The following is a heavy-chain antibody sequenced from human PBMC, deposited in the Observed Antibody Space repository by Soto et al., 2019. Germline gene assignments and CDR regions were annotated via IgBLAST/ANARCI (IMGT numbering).Heavy chain of an antibody. J-gene: IGHJ3*02. V-gene: IGHV3-30*04. CDR3: AREAQIAVAGTSGAFDI. CDR2: ISYDGRNK. D-gene: IGHD6-19*01. Sequence: QVQLVESGGGVVQPGRSLRLSCAASGFTFSSYAMHWVRQAPGKGLEWVAVISYDGRNKYYADSVKGRFTISRDNSKSTLYLQMKSLRAEDTAVYYCAREAQIAVAGTSGAFDIWGQGTMVTVSS. CDR1: GFTFSSYA.